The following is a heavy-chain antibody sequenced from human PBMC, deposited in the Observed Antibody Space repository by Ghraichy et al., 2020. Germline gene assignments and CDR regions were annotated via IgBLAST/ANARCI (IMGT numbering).Heavy chain of an antibody. CDR1: GGSISSSSYY. J-gene: IGHJ4*02. CDR2: IYYSGST. D-gene: IGHD3-16*02. Sequence: SETLSLTCTVSGGSISSSSYYWGWIRQPPGKGLEWIGSIYYSGSTYYNPSLKSRVTISVDTSKNQFSLKLSSVTAADTAVYYCARHQTPFTFGGVIVPPDYWGQGTLVTVSS. V-gene: IGHV4-39*01. CDR3: ARHQTPFTFGGVIVPPDY.